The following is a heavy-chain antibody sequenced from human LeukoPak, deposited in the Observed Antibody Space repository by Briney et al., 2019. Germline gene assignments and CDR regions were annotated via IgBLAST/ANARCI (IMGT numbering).Heavy chain of an antibody. CDR1: GDSVSNNNAA. V-gene: IGHV6-1*01. D-gene: IGHD3-10*01. Sequence: SQTLSLTCAISGDSVSNNNAAWNWIRQSPSRGLEWLGRTYYRSKWYNDYAVSVKSRITINPDTSKNQFSLQLNSVTPEDTAVYYCARGTVRGVRAGGLADYWGQGTLVTVSS. CDR2: TYYRSKWYN. J-gene: IGHJ4*02. CDR3: ARGTVRGVRAGGLADY.